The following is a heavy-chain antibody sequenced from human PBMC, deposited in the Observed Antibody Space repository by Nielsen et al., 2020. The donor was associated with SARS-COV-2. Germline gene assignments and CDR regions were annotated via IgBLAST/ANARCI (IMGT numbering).Heavy chain of an antibody. V-gene: IGHV3-66*01. CDR3: TGGYDSSGYYYYYYMDV. D-gene: IGHD5-12*01. CDR1: GFTVSSNY. Sequence: GGSLRLSCAASGFTVSSNYMSWVRQAPGKGLEWVSVIYSGGSTYYADSVKGRFTISRDNSKNTLYLQMNSLRAEDTAVYYCTGGYDSSGYYYYYYMDVWGKETTVTVSS. CDR2: IYSGGST. J-gene: IGHJ6*03.